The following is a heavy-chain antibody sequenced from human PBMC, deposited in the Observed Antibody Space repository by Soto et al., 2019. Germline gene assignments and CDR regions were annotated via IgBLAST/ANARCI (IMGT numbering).Heavy chain of an antibody. J-gene: IGHJ4*02. D-gene: IGHD6-19*01. CDR3: ARAGWLVGGYYFDH. CDR1: GFTFSSYA. Sequence: QVQLVESGGGVVQPGRSLRLSCAASGFTFSSYAMHWVRLAPGKGLEWVAVVSYDGSNKYYADSVKGRFTISRDNSKNTLYLQMNSLRAEDTAVYYCARAGWLVGGYYFDHWGQGTLVTVSS. V-gene: IGHV3-30-3*01. CDR2: VSYDGSNK.